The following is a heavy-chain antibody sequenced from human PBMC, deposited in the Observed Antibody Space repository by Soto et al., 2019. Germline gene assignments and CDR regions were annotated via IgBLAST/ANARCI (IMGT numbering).Heavy chain of an antibody. CDR2: ISAYNGNT. D-gene: IGHD3-22*01. CDR1: GYTFTSYG. Sequence: QVQLVQSGAEVKKPGASVKVSCKASGYTFTSYGISWVRQAPGQGLEWMGWISAYNGNTNYAQKLQGRVTMTTDTTTSTAYMELRSLRSDDTAVYYCARDPSTYYYDSSGYYQDAFDIWGQGTMVTVSS. J-gene: IGHJ3*02. V-gene: IGHV1-18*04. CDR3: ARDPSTYYYDSSGYYQDAFDI.